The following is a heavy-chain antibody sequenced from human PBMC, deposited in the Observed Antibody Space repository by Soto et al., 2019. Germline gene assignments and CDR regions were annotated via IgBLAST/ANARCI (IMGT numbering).Heavy chain of an antibody. CDR3: ARTYYYDSSGYYDE. D-gene: IGHD3-22*01. CDR2: IYSGGST. Sequence: GGSLRLSCAASGFTVSSNYMSWVRQAPGKGLEWVSVIYSGGSTYYADSVKGRFTISRDNSKNTLYLQMNSLRAEDTAVYYCARTYYYDSSGYYDEWGQGTLVTVS. V-gene: IGHV3-53*01. CDR1: GFTVSSNY. J-gene: IGHJ4*02.